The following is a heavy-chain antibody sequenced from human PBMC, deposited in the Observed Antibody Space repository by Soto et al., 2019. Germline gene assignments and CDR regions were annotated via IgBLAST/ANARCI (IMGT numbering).Heavy chain of an antibody. CDR1: GGSISSRGYY. J-gene: IGHJ5*02. CDR3: ATSNWLDL. V-gene: IGHV4-39*01. Sequence: SETLSLTCTVSGGSISSRGYYWGWIRQPPGKGLEWIGTIYYSGSTYYNPSLKSRVTISVDTSKNQFSLKLSSVTAADTAVYYCATSNWLDLWGQGNLVTVSS. CDR2: IYYSGST.